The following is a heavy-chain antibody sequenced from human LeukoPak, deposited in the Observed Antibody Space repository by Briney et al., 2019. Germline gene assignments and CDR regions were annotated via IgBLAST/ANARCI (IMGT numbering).Heavy chain of an antibody. CDR2: ISSSSSTI. Sequence: GGSLRLSCAASGFTFSSYSMNWVRQAPGKGLEWVSYISSSSSTIYYADSVKGRFTISRDNAKNSLYLQMNSLRAEDTAVYYCARDDYGDYFDYSGHGNLVTASS. CDR3: ARDDYGDYFDY. V-gene: IGHV3-48*04. J-gene: IGHJ4*01. CDR1: GFTFSSYS. D-gene: IGHD4-17*01.